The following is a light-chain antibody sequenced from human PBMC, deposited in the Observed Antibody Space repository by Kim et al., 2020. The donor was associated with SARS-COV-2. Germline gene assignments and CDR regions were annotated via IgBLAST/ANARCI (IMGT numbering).Light chain of an antibody. V-gene: IGLV3-1*01. J-gene: IGLJ2*01. CDR1: KLGDKY. CDR2: QDT. CDR3: QAWDSSTVV. Sequence: SYELTQPPSVSVSPGQTASITCSGDKLGDKYASWYQQKPGQSPVLVIYQDTKRPSGIPERFSGSNSGNTATLTISGTQAMDEADYYCQAWDSSTVVFGGGTQVTVL.